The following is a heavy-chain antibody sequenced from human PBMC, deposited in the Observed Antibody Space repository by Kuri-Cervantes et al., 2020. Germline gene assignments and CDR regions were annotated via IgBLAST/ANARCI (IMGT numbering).Heavy chain of an antibody. Sequence: ASVKVSCKASGYTFTSYYMHWVRQAPGQGLEWMGIINPSGGSTSYAQKFQGRVTMTRDTPTTTAYMELRTLRSDDTAVYYCARDLGVAGSLRFGYWGQGTLVTVSS. D-gene: IGHD6-19*01. CDR3: ARDLGVAGSLRFGY. CDR2: INPSGGST. CDR1: GYTFTSYY. V-gene: IGHV1-46*01. J-gene: IGHJ4*02.